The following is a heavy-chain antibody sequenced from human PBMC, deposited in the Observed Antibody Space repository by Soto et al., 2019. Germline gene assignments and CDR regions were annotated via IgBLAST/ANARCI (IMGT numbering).Heavy chain of an antibody. J-gene: IGHJ4*02. CDR1: GLTFSSYW. CDR3: ALSHTVTTDY. CDR2: INSAGSST. Sequence: EVQLVESGGGLVQPGGSLRLSCAASGLTFSSYWMHWVRQAPGKGLVWVSRINSAGSSTSYADSVKGRFTISRDNAKNTLYLQINRLGAEGTAFDYCALSHTVTTDYWGQGTLVTVSS. D-gene: IGHD4-17*01. V-gene: IGHV3-74*01.